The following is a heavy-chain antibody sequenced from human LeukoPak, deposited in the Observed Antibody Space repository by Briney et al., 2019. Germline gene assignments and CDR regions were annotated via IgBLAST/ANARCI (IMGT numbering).Heavy chain of an antibody. CDR1: GGSFSGYY. J-gene: IGHJ4*02. V-gene: IGHV4-34*09. Sequence: SETLSLTCAVYGGSFSGYYWSWIRQPPGKGLEWIGEINHSGSTNNNPSLKSRVTISIDTSKNQFSLRLSSATVADTAVYYCAREVAAAVYYFDFWGQGALVTVSS. CDR3: AREVAAAVYYFDF. CDR2: INHSGST. D-gene: IGHD6-13*01.